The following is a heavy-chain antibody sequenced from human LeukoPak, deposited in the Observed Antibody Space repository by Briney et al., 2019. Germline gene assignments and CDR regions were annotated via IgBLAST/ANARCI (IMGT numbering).Heavy chain of an antibody. CDR1: GFTFSSYS. Sequence: GGSLRLSCAASGFTFSSYSMHWVRQAPGKGLEWVAVISYDGSNKYYADSVKGRFTISRDDSKNTLYLQMNSLRAEDTAVYYCAKDYSGSYYFDYWGQGTLVTVSS. J-gene: IGHJ4*02. CDR3: AKDYSGSYYFDY. CDR2: ISYDGSNK. D-gene: IGHD1-26*01. V-gene: IGHV3-30-3*01.